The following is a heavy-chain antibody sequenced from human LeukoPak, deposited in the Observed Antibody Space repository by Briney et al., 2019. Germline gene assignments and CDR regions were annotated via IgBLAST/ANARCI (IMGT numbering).Heavy chain of an antibody. Sequence: SETLSLTCTVSGGSISSHYWSWIRPPPGKGLEWIGYIYYSGSTNYNPSLKSRATISVDTSKNHFSLRLSSMSAADTALYYCARVGGTTTRYFDYWGQGTLVTVSS. CDR1: GGSISSHY. D-gene: IGHD1-1*01. CDR2: IYYSGST. J-gene: IGHJ4*02. CDR3: ARVGGTTTRYFDY. V-gene: IGHV4-59*11.